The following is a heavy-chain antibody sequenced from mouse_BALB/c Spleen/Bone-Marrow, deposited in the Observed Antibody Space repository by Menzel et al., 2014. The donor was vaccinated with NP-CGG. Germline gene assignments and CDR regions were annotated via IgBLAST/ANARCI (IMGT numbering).Heavy chain of an antibody. Sequence: EVKVVESGGDLVKPGGSLKLSCAASGFTFSSYGMSWVRQTPDKRLEWVATISSGGSYTYYPDSVKGRFTISRDNAKNTLYPQMSSLKSEDTAMYYCARQPLLRVYGMDYWGQGTSVTVSS. CDR2: ISSGGSYT. V-gene: IGHV5-6*01. CDR1: GFTFSSYG. D-gene: IGHD1-1*01. CDR3: ARQPLLRVYGMDY. J-gene: IGHJ4*01.